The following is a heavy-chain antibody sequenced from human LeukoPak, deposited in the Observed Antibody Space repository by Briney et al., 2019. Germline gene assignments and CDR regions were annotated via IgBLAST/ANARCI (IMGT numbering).Heavy chain of an antibody. Sequence: GGSLRLSCAASGFTFSSYAMSWVRQAPGKGVEWVSATSGSGGSTYYADSVKGRFTISRDNSKKTLYLQMNSLRAEDTAVYYCANAKGLLRXLXXXXXXXAXDIXXQXTXXXV. CDR1: GFTFSSYA. CDR3: ANAKGLLRXLXXXXXXXAXDI. D-gene: IGHD3-3*01. J-gene: IGHJ3*02. CDR2: TSGSGGST. V-gene: IGHV3-23*01.